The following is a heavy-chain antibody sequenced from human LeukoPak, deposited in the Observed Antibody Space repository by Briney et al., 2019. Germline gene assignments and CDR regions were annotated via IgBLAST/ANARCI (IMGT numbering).Heavy chain of an antibody. Sequence: ASVRVSCKASGYIFTDYGITWVRQAPGQGLEWMGWISAYNGNTNYAQKFQGRFTMTTDTSTTTAYMELRSLRFDDTAVYYCARDLAWGYVEQRLGWLDPWGQGALVTVSS. CDR3: ARDLAWGYVEQRLGWLDP. CDR1: GYIFTDYG. V-gene: IGHV1-18*01. D-gene: IGHD1/OR15-1a*01. J-gene: IGHJ5*02. CDR2: ISAYNGNT.